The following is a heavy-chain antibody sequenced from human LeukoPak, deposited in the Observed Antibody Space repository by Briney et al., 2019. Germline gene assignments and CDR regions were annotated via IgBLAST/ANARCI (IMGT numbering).Heavy chain of an antibody. V-gene: IGHV3-43*01. CDR1: GFTFDDYT. D-gene: IGHD2-2*01. Sequence: GGSLRLSCAASGFTFDDYTMHWVRQAPGKGLEWVSLISWDGGSTYYADSVKGRFTISRDNSKNTLHLQMNSLRAEDTAVYYCAKPGSSDIVVVPAAIPYYYYYYYMDVWGKGTTVTVSS. CDR3: AKPGSSDIVVVPAAIPYYYYYYYMDV. CDR2: ISWDGGST. J-gene: IGHJ6*03.